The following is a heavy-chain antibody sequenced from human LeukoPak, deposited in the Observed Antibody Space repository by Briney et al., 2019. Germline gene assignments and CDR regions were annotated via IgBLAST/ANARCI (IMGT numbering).Heavy chain of an antibody. J-gene: IGHJ5*02. Sequence: SETLSLTCTVSGGSISSSSYYWGWIRQPPGRGRERIGSIYYSGSTYYNPSLKSRVTISVDTSKNQFSLKLSSVTAADTAVYYCIGYSSSWFSSQPLVDPWGQGTLVTVSS. D-gene: IGHD6-13*01. CDR1: GGSISSSSYY. CDR3: IGYSSSWFSSQPLVDP. V-gene: IGHV4-39*07. CDR2: IYYSGST.